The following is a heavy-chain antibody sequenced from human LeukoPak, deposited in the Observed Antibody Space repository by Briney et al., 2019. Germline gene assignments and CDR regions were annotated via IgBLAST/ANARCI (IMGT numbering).Heavy chain of an antibody. Sequence: SETLSLTCTVSGCSISSYYWSWIRQPPGKGLEWMGYIYYSGSTNYNPSLKSPVTISVAPSKNQFSLKLSSVTAADTAVYSCARVNGVRYYYYSYGMDVWGQGTTVTVSS. D-gene: IGHD4-17*01. CDR2: IYYSGST. J-gene: IGHJ6*02. CDR1: GCSISSYY. V-gene: IGHV4-59*01. CDR3: ARVNGVRYYYYSYGMDV.